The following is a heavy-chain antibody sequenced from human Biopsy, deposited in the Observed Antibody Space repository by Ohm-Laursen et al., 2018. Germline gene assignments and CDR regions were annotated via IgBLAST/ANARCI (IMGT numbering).Heavy chain of an antibody. Sequence: ETLSLTWPVSGDSISSYYWSWIRQPPGKGLEWIGYVYYTGSTDYNPSLQSRVTISVDTSKNHFSLRLRSVTPADTAIYYCARDRGFYSDRTVPGYFDLWGRGTLVTVSS. CDR3: ARDRGFYSDRTVPGYFDL. CDR1: GDSISSYY. J-gene: IGHJ2*01. CDR2: VYYTGST. D-gene: IGHD3-22*01. V-gene: IGHV4-59*01.